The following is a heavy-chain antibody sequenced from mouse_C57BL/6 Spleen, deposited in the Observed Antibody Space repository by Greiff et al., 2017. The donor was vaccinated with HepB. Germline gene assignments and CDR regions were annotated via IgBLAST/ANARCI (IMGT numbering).Heavy chain of an antibody. D-gene: IGHD1-1*01. CDR3: ARNGNLDY. CDR2: ISSGSSTI. Sequence: DVMLVESGGGLVKPGGSLKLSCAASGFTFSDYGMHWVRQAPEKGLEWVAYISSGSSTIYYADTVKGRFTISSDNAKNTLFLRMTSLRSEDTAMYDCARNGNLDYWGQGTTLTVSS. J-gene: IGHJ2*01. CDR1: GFTFSDYG. V-gene: IGHV5-17*01.